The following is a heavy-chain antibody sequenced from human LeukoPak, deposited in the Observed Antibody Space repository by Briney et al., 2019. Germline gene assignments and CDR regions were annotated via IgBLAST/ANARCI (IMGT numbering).Heavy chain of an antibody. Sequence: SETLSLTCAVYGGSFSGYYWSWIRQPPGKGLEWIGEINHSGSTNYNPSLKSRVTISVDTSKNQFSLKLSSVTAADTAVYYCARGGGIQLWYPFDYWGRGTLVTVSS. CDR1: GGSFSGYY. CDR2: INHSGST. V-gene: IGHV4-34*01. CDR3: ARGGGIQLWYPFDY. D-gene: IGHD5-18*01. J-gene: IGHJ4*02.